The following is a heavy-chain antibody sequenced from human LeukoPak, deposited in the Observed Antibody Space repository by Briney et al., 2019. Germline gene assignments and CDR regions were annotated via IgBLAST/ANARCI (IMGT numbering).Heavy chain of an antibody. V-gene: IGHV1-69*05. CDR2: IIPIFGTA. J-gene: IGHJ3*02. CDR1: GGTFISYA. D-gene: IGHD2-15*01. CDR3: AREGYCSGGSCYRVAFDI. Sequence: ASVKVSCKASGGTFISYAISWVRQAPGQGLEWMGGIIPIFGTANYAQKFQGRVTITTDESTSTAYMELSSLRSEDTAVYYCAREGYCSGGSCYRVAFDIWGQGTMVTVSS.